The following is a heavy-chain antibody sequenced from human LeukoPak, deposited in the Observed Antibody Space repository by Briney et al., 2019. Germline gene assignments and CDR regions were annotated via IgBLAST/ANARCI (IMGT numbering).Heavy chain of an antibody. J-gene: IGHJ6*03. CDR3: ARTTLGYYNVRRYYYYMDV. Sequence: KPSETLSLTCAVYGGSFSGYYWSWIRQPPGKGLEWIGEINHSGSTNYNPSLKSRVTISVDTTKNQFSLKLSSVTAADTAVYYCARTTLGYYNVRRYYYYMDVWGKGTTVTVSS. CDR2: INHSGST. D-gene: IGHD3-9*01. V-gene: IGHV4-34*01. CDR1: GGSFSGYY.